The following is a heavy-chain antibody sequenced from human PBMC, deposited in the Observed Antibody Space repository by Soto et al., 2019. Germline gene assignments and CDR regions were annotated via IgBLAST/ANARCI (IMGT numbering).Heavy chain of an antibody. CDR1: GGSISSGGYY. D-gene: IGHD5-18*01. Sequence: QVQLQESGPGLVKPSQTLSLTCTVSGGSISSGGYYWSWIRQHPGKGLEWIGYIYYSGSTYYNPSLKXGXTXSXXTSKNQFSLKLSSVTAADTAVYYCARAGSGVQLWYWGQGTLVTVSS. CDR3: ARAGSGVQLWY. V-gene: IGHV4-31*03. J-gene: IGHJ4*02. CDR2: IYYSGST.